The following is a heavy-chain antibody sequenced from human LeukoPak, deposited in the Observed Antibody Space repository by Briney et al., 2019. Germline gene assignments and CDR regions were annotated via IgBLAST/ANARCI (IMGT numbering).Heavy chain of an antibody. CDR1: GFTFDDYA. CDR2: INWNGRIT. J-gene: IGHJ6*03. D-gene: IGHD5-18*01. V-gene: IGHV3-20*04. CDR3: ARGTIQLWLRDTYYYMDV. Sequence: GGSLRLSCAASGFTFDDYAMNWVRQVPGRGLEWVSGINWNGRITEYADSVKDRFTISRQNTKNSLYLYMNNLGGEDTALYFCARGTIQLWLRDTYYYMDVWGKGTTVTVSS.